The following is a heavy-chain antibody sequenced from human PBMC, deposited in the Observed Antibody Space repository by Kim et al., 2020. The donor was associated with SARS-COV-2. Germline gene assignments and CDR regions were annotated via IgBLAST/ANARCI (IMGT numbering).Heavy chain of an antibody. J-gene: IGHJ4*02. CDR2: INAGNGNT. CDR1: GYTFTSYA. CDR3: ATNRGYSSGWYLWGVIDY. Sequence: ASVKVSCKASGYTFTSYAMHWVRQAPGQRLEWMGWINAGNGNTKYLQKFQGRVTIIRDTSASTAYMELSSLRSEDTAVYYCATNRGYSSGWYLWGVIDYWGQGTLVTVSS. V-gene: IGHV1-3*01. D-gene: IGHD6-19*01.